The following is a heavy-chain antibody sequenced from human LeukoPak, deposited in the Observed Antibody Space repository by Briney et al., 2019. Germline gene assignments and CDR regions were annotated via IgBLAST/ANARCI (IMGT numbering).Heavy chain of an antibody. CDR1: GFTFSSYG. J-gene: IGHJ5*02. CDR2: ISYDGSNK. V-gene: IGHV3-30*03. CDR3: SRNPEREYWFDP. Sequence: GGSLRLSCAASGFTFSSYGMHWIRQAPGKGLEWVAVISYDGSNKYYADSLKGRFTISRDNSKNTLYLQMNSLRAEDTAVYFCSRNPEREYWFDPWGQGTLVTVSS.